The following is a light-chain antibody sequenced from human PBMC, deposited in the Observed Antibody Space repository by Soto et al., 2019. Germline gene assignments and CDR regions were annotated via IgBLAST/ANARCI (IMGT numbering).Light chain of an antibody. Sequence: SYELTQPPSVSVAPGQTARITCGGNKIGSKRVHWYQQKPGQAPVLVVYDDSDRPSGIPERFSGSNSGNTATLTISRVEAGDEADYYCQVWDSSSDHFVVFGGGTKLTVL. V-gene: IGLV3-21*02. J-gene: IGLJ2*01. CDR3: QVWDSSSDHFVV. CDR1: KIGSKR. CDR2: DDS.